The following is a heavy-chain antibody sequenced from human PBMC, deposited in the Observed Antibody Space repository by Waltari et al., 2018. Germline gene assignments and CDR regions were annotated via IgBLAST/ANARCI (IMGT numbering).Heavy chain of an antibody. J-gene: IGHJ3*02. D-gene: IGHD1-26*01. CDR2: IRGSGGST. CDR3: ALSGSYDDAFDI. CDR1: GFTFSSYA. V-gene: IGHV3-23*04. Sequence: EVQLVESGGGLVQPGGSLRLSCAASGFTFSSYAMSWVRQAPGKGLEWVSAIRGSGGSTYYADSVKGRFTISRDNSKNTLYLQMNSLRAEDTAVYYCALSGSYDDAFDIWGQGTMVTVSS.